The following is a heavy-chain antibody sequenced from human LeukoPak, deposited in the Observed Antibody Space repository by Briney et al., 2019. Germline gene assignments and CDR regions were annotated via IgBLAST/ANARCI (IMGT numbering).Heavy chain of an antibody. CDR1: GFSLSTSGVG. D-gene: IGHD5-18*01. CDR3: AHRRGYNYGNWFDP. Sequence: KGSGPTLVNPTQTLTLTCTFSGFSLSTSGVGVGWIRQPPGKALEWLALIYWDDDKRYSPSLKSRLTITKDTSKNQVVLTMTNMDPVDAATYYCAHRRGYNYGNWFDPWGQGTLVTVSS. CDR2: IYWDDDK. J-gene: IGHJ5*02. V-gene: IGHV2-5*02.